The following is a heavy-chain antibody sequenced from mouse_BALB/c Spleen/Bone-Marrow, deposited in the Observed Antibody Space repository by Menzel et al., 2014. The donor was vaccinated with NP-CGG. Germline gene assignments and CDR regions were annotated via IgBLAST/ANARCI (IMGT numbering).Heavy chain of an antibody. J-gene: IGHJ3*01. D-gene: IGHD1-1*01. V-gene: IGHV14-3*02. CDR1: GFNIKDTH. Sequence: EVQLQQSGAELVKPGASVKLSCTPSGFNIKDTHMHWVKQRPEQGLEWIGRIDPANGNTKYDPNFRGKATITADTSSNTAYLRLSSLTSEDTAVYYCARDYANTAWFASWGQGTLVTVS. CDR3: ARDYANTAWFAS. CDR2: IDPANGNT.